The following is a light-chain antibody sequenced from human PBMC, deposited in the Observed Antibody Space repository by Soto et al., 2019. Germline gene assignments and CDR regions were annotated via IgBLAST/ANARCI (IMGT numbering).Light chain of an antibody. CDR1: SSNIGAGYD. CDR3: QSSDSSLSGSVV. Sequence: QSVLTQPPSVSGAPGQRVTISCTGSSSNIGAGYDVHWYQQLPGTAPKLISYGNSNRPSGVPDRFSGSKSGTSASLAITGLHAEDEADYYCQSSDSSLSGSVVFGGGTKLTVL. CDR2: GNS. J-gene: IGLJ2*01. V-gene: IGLV1-40*01.